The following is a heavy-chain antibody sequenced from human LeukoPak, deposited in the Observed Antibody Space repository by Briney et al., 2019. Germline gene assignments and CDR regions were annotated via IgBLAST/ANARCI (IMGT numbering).Heavy chain of an antibody. J-gene: IGHJ5*02. CDR2: INHSGST. V-gene: IGHV4-34*01. D-gene: IGHD3-10*01. Sequence: SETLSLTCAVYGGSFSGYYWSWIRQPPGKGLEWIGEINHSGSTNYNPSLKSRVTISVDTSKNQFSLKLSSVTAADTAVYYCARGGVLLWFGELFGSDWFDPWGQGTLVTASS. CDR1: GGSFSGYY. CDR3: ARGGVLLWFGELFGSDWFDP.